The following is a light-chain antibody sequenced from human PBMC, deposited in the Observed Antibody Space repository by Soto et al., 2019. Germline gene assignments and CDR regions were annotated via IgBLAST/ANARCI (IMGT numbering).Light chain of an antibody. Sequence: ETVMTQSPAHLSVSPGERAALSCRASQSVSSNVAWYQQKHGQAPRLIIHGASTRATGFPARFSGSGSGTEFTLTISSLQSEDVPVYYGQQYNNWPWTLGQGTKVDI. CDR3: QQYNNWPWT. CDR1: QSVSSN. CDR2: GAS. V-gene: IGKV3-15*01. J-gene: IGKJ1*01.